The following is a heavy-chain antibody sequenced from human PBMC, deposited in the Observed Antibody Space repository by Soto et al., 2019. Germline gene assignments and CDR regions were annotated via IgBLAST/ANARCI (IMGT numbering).Heavy chain of an antibody. CDR2: IYHTGST. Sequence: SETLSLTCTVSGVTVSSDAYYWSWIRQPPGKGLEWIGNIYHTGSTYYSPSLESRVDISLDRSTNQFSLRLSSVTAADTAVYYCARYRFSGTKWSKFDYWGQGTLVTVSS. J-gene: IGHJ4*02. V-gene: IGHV4-31*03. CDR3: ARYRFSGTKWSKFDY. D-gene: IGHD3-16*02. CDR1: GVTVSSDAYY.